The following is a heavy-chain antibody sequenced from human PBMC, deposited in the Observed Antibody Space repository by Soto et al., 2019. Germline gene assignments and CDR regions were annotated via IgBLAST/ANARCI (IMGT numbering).Heavy chain of an antibody. CDR3: ARWRVIVVVPQYYFDY. V-gene: IGHV4-31*03. CDR1: GGSISSGGYY. Sequence: SETLSLTCTVSGGSISSGGYYWSWIRQHPGKGLEWIGYIYYSGSTYYNPSLKSRVTISVDTSKNQFSLKLSSVTAADTAVYYCARWRVIVVVPQYYFDYWAQGNLVTVSS. D-gene: IGHD3-22*01. J-gene: IGHJ4*02. CDR2: IYYSGST.